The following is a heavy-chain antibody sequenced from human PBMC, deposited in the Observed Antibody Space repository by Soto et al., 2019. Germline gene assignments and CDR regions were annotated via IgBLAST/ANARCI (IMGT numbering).Heavy chain of an antibody. V-gene: IGHV1-8*01. CDR1: GYTFTDYD. D-gene: IGHD2-21*02. CDR2: VSPDNGNA. CDR3: EVTTGY. J-gene: IGHJ4*02. Sequence: QVQVVQSRAEVKKPGASVKVSCKTSGYTFTDYDINWVRQAPGQGLEWMGWVSPDNGNAGYVQHFQGRVTLTSDTSISTAYMELSSLTSEDTAVYYCEVTTGYWGQGTMVTVSS.